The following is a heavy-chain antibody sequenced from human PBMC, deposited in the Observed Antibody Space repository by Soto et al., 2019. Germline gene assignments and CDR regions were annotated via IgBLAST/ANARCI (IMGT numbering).Heavy chain of an antibody. V-gene: IGHV1-69*13. Sequence: ASVKVSCKAAGGTLSSYAIDWVRQAPGQGLEWMGGIIPIFGTANYAQKFQGRVTITADESTSTAYMELSSLRSEDTAVYYCASSTVVYYYYDGMDVWGQGTTVTVSS. D-gene: IGHD4-17*01. CDR1: GGTLSSYA. J-gene: IGHJ6*02. CDR2: IIPIFGTA. CDR3: ASSTVVYYYYDGMDV.